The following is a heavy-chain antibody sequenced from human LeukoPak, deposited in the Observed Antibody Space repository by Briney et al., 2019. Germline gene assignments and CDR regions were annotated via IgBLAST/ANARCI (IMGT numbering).Heavy chain of an antibody. V-gene: IGHV1-18*01. Sequence: GASVKVSCKASGYTFTNYAISWVRQAPGQGLEWMGWISGYNGDTNYAQKLQGRLTMTTDTSTTTAYMELRSLTSDDTAVYYCARVEEVRGGITSFDYWGQGTLVTVSS. CDR3: ARVEEVRGGITSFDY. J-gene: IGHJ4*02. CDR2: ISGYNGDT. D-gene: IGHD3-10*01. CDR1: GYTFTNYA.